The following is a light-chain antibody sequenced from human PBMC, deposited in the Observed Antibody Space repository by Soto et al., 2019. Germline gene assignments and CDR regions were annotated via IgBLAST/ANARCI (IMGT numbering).Light chain of an antibody. V-gene: IGKV3-20*01. CDR2: GAS. CDR3: QQYVTSPWT. J-gene: IGKJ1*01. CDR1: QSVSSNY. Sequence: ENVLTQSPGTLSLSPGERATLSCRASQSVSSNYLAWYQQKPGQAPRLLIYGASSRATGIPDRFSGGGSGTEFTLTISRVEAEDFAVYYCQQYVTSPWTFGQGTKVEIK.